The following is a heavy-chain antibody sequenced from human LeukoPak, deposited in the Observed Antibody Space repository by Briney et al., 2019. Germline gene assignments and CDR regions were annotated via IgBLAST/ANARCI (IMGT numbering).Heavy chain of an antibody. Sequence: PGGSLRLSCAASGFTFSGHYMSWIRQAPGKGLEWVAYISSSGSTKYYADSVKGRFTISRDNAKNSLFLQMNSLRAEDTAVYYCARVPGYYYYGMDVWGQGTTVTVSS. D-gene: IGHD1-1*01. CDR1: GFTFSGHY. J-gene: IGHJ6*02. CDR2: ISSSGSTK. V-gene: IGHV3-11*01. CDR3: ARVPGYYYYGMDV.